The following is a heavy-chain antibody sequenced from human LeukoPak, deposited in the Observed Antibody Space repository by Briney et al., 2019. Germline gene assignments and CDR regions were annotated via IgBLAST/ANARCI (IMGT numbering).Heavy chain of an antibody. CDR1: GFIFDDYA. D-gene: IGHD6-13*01. V-gene: IGHV3-9*01. J-gene: IGHJ4*02. Sequence: GRSLRLSCAPSGFIFDDYAMHWVRQAPGKGLEWVSGISWNSANIAYADSVKGRFTISRDNAKKSLYLQMNSRRAEDTALYYCARRAAAGSYFDYWGQGTLVTVSS. CDR2: ISWNSANI. CDR3: ARRAAAGSYFDY.